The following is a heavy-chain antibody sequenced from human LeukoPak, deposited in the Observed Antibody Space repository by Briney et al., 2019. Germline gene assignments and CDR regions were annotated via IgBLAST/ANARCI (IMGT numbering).Heavy chain of an antibody. Sequence: PSETLSLTCTVSLASISNYYWNWIRQPPGKGPEWIGYIYYTGSANYNPSLKSRVTISGDTSKNQFSLNLTSVTAADTPVYYCARCTGGVRGLDSWGPGTLVTVSS. D-gene: IGHD2-21*01. J-gene: IGHJ4*02. CDR3: ARCTGGVRGLDS. CDR1: LASISNYY. V-gene: IGHV4-59*01. CDR2: IYYTGSA.